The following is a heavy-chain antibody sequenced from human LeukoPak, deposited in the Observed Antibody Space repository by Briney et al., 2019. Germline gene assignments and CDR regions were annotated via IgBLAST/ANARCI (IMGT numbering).Heavy chain of an antibody. Sequence: GGSLSLSCAASGFTFSSHWMTWVRQAPGKGLEWVANIKQDGSEQYYVDSVKGRFTISRDNAKNSLYLQMNSLRVEDTAVYSCARGLAWFGRLDYWGQGTLVTVSS. D-gene: IGHD3-10*01. V-gene: IGHV3-7*05. CDR1: GFTFSSHW. CDR3: ARGLAWFGRLDY. J-gene: IGHJ4*02. CDR2: IKQDGSEQ.